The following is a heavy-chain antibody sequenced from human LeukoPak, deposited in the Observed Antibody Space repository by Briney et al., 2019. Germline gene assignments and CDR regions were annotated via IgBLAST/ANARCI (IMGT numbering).Heavy chain of an antibody. CDR2: ISAYNGNT. J-gene: IGHJ3*02. V-gene: IGHV1-18*01. Sequence: ASVKVSCKASGYTFTSYGISWVRQAPGQGLEWMGWISAYNGNTNYARKLQGRVTMTTNTSTSTAYMELRSLRSDDTAVYYCARFKPTVTTLGAFDIWGQGTMVTVSS. CDR3: ARFKPTVTTLGAFDI. CDR1: GYTFTSYG. D-gene: IGHD4-17*01.